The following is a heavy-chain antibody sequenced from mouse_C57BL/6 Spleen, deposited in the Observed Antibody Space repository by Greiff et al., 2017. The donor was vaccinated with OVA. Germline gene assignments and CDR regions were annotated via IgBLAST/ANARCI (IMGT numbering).Heavy chain of an antibody. V-gene: IGHV1-81*01. CDR3: ARGRNYYGSSYEDYFDY. Sequence: QVQLVESGAELARPGASVKLSCKASGYTFTSYGISWVKQRPGQGLEWIGEIDPTSGNTYYNQKFKGKATLTADKSSSTAYMELRSLTSEDSAVYFWARGRNYYGSSYEDYFDYWGQGTTLTVSS. J-gene: IGHJ2*01. CDR2: IDPTSGNT. CDR1: GYTFTSYG. D-gene: IGHD1-1*01.